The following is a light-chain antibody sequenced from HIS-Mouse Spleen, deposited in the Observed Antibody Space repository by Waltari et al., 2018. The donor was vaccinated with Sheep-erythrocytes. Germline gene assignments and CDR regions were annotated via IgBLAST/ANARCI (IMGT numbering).Light chain of an antibody. CDR2: DAS. V-gene: IGKV1-33*01. Sequence: DIQMTQSPSSLSASVGDRVTITCQASQDISNYLNWYQQKPGKAPKHLIYDASNLETGVPSRFSGSGSGTDFTFTISSLQPEDIATYYCQQANSFPITFGQGTRLEIK. J-gene: IGKJ5*01. CDR3: QQANSFPIT. CDR1: QDISNY.